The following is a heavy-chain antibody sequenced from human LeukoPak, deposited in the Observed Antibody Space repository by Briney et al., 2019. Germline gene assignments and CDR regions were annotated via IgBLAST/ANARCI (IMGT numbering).Heavy chain of an antibody. D-gene: IGHD6-19*01. CDR1: VYTFTSYD. Sequence: ASVKVSCKSSVYTFTSYDIKWVPQSSGQGRECMGWMNPNCDHTDYVQNSQSRVTMTRNTSINTAYMAVNSVRSEDTAVYYCARGGSGWFEDWGQGTLVTVSS. CDR2: MNPNCDHT. J-gene: IGHJ4*02. V-gene: IGHV1-8*01. CDR3: ARGGSGWFED.